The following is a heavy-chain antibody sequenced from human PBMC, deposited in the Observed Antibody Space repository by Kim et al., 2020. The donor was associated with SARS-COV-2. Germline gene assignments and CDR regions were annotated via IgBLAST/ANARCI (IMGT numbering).Heavy chain of an antibody. CDR2: ISSSSSYI. D-gene: IGHD2-15*01. V-gene: IGHV3-21*01. J-gene: IGHJ5*02. Sequence: GGSLRLSCAASGFTFSSYSMNWVRQAPGKGLEWVSSISSSSSYIYYADSVKGRFTISRDNAKNSLYLQMNSLRAEDTAVYYCARGELGYCSGGSCYDWFDPWGQGTLVTVSS. CDR3: ARGELGYCSGGSCYDWFDP. CDR1: GFTFSSYS.